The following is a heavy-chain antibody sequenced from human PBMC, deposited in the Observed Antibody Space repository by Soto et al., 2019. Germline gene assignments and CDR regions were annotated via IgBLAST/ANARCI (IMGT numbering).Heavy chain of an antibody. J-gene: IGHJ4*02. CDR2: IYYSGST. D-gene: IGHD1-7*01. Sequence: QVQLQESGPGLVKPSQTLSLTCTVSGGSISSGDYYWSWIRQPPGKGLEWIGYIYYSGSTYYNPSLQGRVTISLDTPKNQCSLKLSSVTAADTAVYYCARHITGTTFDYSGQGTLVTVSS. CDR1: GGSISSGDYY. CDR3: ARHITGTTFDY. V-gene: IGHV4-30-4*01.